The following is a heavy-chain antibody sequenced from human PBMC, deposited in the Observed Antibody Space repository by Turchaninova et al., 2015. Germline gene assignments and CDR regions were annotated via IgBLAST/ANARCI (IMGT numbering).Heavy chain of an antibody. CDR2: ISWNSGRI. J-gene: IGHJ4*02. D-gene: IGHD2-8*02. V-gene: IGHV3-9*01. Sequence: EVQLLESGGGLVQPGRSLRLSCVASGFTFDKYARHGVRQTPGKGREWVAGISWNSGRIGYADSVKGRFTISRDNAKNFLYLHMNSLKPEDTALYYCAKDYCTGGICYKGGFDYWGQGTLVTVSA. CDR3: AKDYCTGGICYKGGFDY. CDR1: GFTFDKYA.